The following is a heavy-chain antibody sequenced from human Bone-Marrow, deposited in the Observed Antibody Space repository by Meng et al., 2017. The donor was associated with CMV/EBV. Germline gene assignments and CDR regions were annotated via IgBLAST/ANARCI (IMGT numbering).Heavy chain of an antibody. J-gene: IGHJ4*02. CDR3: ARDLGRGYYYGTGSSY. D-gene: IGHD3-10*01. Sequence: SGFTFSNAWMSWVRQAPGKGLEWVSYISSSGSTIYYADSVKGRFTISRDNAKNSLYLQMNSLRAEDTAVYYCARDLGRGYYYGTGSSYWGQGTLVTVSS. V-gene: IGHV3-11*01. CDR2: ISSSGSTI. CDR1: GFTFSNAW.